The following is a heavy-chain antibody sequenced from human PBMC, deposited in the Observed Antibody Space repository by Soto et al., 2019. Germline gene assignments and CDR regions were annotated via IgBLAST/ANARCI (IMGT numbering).Heavy chain of an antibody. CDR1: GGTFSSYA. D-gene: IGHD4-17*01. J-gene: IGHJ6*02. V-gene: IGHV1-69*13. Sequence: SVKVSCKASGGTFSSYAISWVRQAPGQGLEWMGGIIPIFGTANYAQKFQGRVTITADESTSTAYMELSSLRSEDTAVYYCARVKNDYGDFSCYYGMDVWGQGTTVTVSS. CDR3: ARVKNDYGDFSCYYGMDV. CDR2: IIPIFGTA.